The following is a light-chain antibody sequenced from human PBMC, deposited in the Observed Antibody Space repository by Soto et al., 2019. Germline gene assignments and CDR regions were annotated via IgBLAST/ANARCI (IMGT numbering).Light chain of an antibody. CDR3: QQTYSAPPT. V-gene: IGKV1-39*01. Sequence: IQMTQSPSSLSACVGDRVTITCRASQIISTYLNWYQQRAGLAPRLLIYAASSLQSGVPPRFSGSGSGTDFTLTISSLQPEDFATYFCQQTYSAPPTFGQGTKVDIK. CDR1: QIISTY. CDR2: AAS. J-gene: IGKJ1*01.